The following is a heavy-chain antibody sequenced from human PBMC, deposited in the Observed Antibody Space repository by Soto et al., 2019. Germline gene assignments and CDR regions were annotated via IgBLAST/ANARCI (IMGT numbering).Heavy chain of an antibody. Sequence: ASVKVSCKVSGYTLTELSMHWVRQAPGKGLEWMGGFDPEDGETIYAQKFRGRVTMTEDTSTDTAYMELSSLRSEDTAVYYCATGGYSSGWYVLGYYYYGMDVWGQGTTVTGSS. J-gene: IGHJ6*02. V-gene: IGHV1-24*01. CDR2: FDPEDGET. CDR3: ATGGYSSGWYVLGYYYYGMDV. D-gene: IGHD6-19*01. CDR1: GYTLTELS.